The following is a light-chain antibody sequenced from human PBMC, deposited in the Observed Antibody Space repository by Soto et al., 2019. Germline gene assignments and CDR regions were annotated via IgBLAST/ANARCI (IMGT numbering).Light chain of an antibody. CDR1: QSVSSN. CDR3: QQYGSSPIT. CDR2: GAS. Sequence: IGMKQSPATLSVTQGERATLSCRASQSVSSNLAWYQQKPGQAPRLLIYGASTRATGIPARFSGSGSGTDFTLTISRLEPEDFAVYYCQQYGSSPITFGQVTLLEVK. J-gene: IGKJ5*01. V-gene: IGKV3D-15*02.